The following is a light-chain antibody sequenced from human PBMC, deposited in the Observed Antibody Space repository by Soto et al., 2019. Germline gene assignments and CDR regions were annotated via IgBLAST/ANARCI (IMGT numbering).Light chain of an antibody. CDR2: EVN. J-gene: IGLJ3*02. Sequence: QSALTQPASVSGSPGQSITISCTGTSSDVSAYNYVSWYQQHPGKAHKLMIYEVNNRPSGVSNRFSGSKSGNTASLTISGLQAEDEADYYCSSYTSINTWVFGAGTKLTVL. CDR1: SSDVSAYNY. CDR3: SSYTSINTWV. V-gene: IGLV2-14*03.